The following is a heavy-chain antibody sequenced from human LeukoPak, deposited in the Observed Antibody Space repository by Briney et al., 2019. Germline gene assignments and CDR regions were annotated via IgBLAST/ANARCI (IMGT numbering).Heavy chain of an antibody. CDR1: GFTFSSYS. CDR3: ARDGYDILTGEYYFDY. J-gene: IGHJ4*02. D-gene: IGHD3-9*01. Sequence: GSLRLSCAASGFTFSSYSMNWVRQAPGKGLEWVSSISSSSSYIYYADSVKGRFTISRDNAKNSLYLQMNSLRAEDTAVYYCARDGYDILTGEYYFDYWGQGTLVTVSS. CDR2: ISSSSSYI. V-gene: IGHV3-21*01.